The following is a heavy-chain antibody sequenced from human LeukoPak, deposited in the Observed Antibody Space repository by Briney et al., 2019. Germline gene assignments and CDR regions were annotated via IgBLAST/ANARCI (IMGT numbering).Heavy chain of an antibody. D-gene: IGHD3-22*01. CDR3: ARPFYDSSGYYHFDY. J-gene: IGHJ4*02. Sequence: GESLKISCKGSGYSFTSYWIGWVRQMPGKGLEWMGIIYPGDSDTRYSPSLQGQVTISADKSISTAYLQWSSLKASDTAMYYCARPFYDSSGYYHFDYWGQGTLVTVSS. CDR2: IYPGDSDT. CDR1: GYSFTSYW. V-gene: IGHV5-51*01.